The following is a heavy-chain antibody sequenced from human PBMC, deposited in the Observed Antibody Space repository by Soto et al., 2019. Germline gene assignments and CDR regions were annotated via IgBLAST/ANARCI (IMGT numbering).Heavy chain of an antibody. V-gene: IGHV1-18*04. D-gene: IGHD6-6*01. CDR2: ISVYNGNT. CDR1: GYTFTTYG. Sequence: QVQLVQSGAEVKKPGASLKVSCKASGYTFTTYGLSWVRQAPGQGLEWMGWISVYNGNTHYARAFEGRVTMTTDTSTSTAYMELRGLRSDDTAVYYCARVREAARPGWFDPWGQGTLVTVSS. J-gene: IGHJ5*02. CDR3: ARVREAARPGWFDP.